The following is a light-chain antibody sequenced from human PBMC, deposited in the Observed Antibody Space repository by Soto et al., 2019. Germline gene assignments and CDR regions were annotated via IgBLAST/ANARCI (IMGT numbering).Light chain of an antibody. CDR3: QHYNSYSEA. V-gene: IGKV1-5*01. CDR2: DAS. CDR1: QSLNSL. J-gene: IGKJ1*01. Sequence: DIQMTQSPSTLSASVGDRVTITCRASQSLNSLLAWYQQKPGRAPKLLIYDASTLESGVPSRFSGSGSGTEFTLTISSLQPDDFATYYCQHYNSYSEAFGQGTKWISN.